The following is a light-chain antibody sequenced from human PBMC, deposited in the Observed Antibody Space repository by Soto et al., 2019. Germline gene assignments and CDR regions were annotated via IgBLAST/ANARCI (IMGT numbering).Light chain of an antibody. J-gene: IGKJ2*01. CDR2: GAS. CDR1: QSVSSRY. Sequence: EIVLTQSPGTLSLSPGERATLSCRASQSVSSRYLAWYQQKPGQAPRVLIHGASSRATGIPDRFSRSGSGTAFSLTISRLEPEDFSVYFCEQYCNPPPNTLVQGTKVEIK. V-gene: IGKV3-20*01. CDR3: EQYCNPPPNT.